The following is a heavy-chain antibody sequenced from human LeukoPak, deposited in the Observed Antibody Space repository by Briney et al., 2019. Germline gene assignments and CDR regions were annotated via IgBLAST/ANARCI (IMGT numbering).Heavy chain of an antibody. CDR2: IYSRGST. CDR3: ARRAYYYGPGSYYTYFDY. CDR1: GGSISSYY. Sequence: SETLSLTCTVSGGSISSYYWSWIRQPAGKGLEWIGRIYSRGSTNYNPSLQSRVTMSVDTSKNQISLKLNSVTAADTAVYYCARRAYYYGPGSYYTYFDYWGQGTLVTVSS. V-gene: IGHV4-4*07. J-gene: IGHJ4*02. D-gene: IGHD3-10*01.